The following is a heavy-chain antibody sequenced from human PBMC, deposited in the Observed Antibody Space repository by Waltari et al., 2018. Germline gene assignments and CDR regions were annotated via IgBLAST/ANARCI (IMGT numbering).Heavy chain of an antibody. CDR3: ASGNSHAFDL. CDR1: GFTFSSYW. D-gene: IGHD1-7*01. CDR2: NNSDGVGT. Sequence: EVQLVESGGGLVQPGGSLRVSCTASGFTFSSYWMHWVRQVPGKGLVGARRNNSDGVGTSDANAAKGRFTISRDNAKNTLFLQMNSLRGEDTAVYYCASGNSHAFDLWGQGTMVTVSS. V-gene: IGHV3-74*01. J-gene: IGHJ3*01.